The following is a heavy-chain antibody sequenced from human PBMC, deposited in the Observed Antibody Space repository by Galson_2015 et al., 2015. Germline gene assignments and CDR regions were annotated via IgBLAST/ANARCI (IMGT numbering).Heavy chain of an antibody. CDR2: ISSTSSDI. CDR3: AYGTDSSWSTALDY. V-gene: IGHV3-48*02. J-gene: IGHJ4*02. Sequence: SLRLSCAASGFFFSSYGMNWVRQAPGKGLEWISYISSTSSDIYYADSVRGRFTISRDSATNSVFLQMNSLRDEDTAVYYCAYGTDSSWSTALDYWGQGLLVTVSS. D-gene: IGHD6-13*01. CDR1: GFFFSSYG.